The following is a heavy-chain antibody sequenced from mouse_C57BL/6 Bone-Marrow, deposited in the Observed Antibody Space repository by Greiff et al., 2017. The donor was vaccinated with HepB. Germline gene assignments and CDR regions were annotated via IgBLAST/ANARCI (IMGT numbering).Heavy chain of an antibody. CDR1: GFSLTSYG. CDR3: ARKGGDYVLFAY. V-gene: IGHV2-2*01. Sequence: QVQLQQSGPGLVQPSQSLSITCTVSGFSLTSYGVHWVRQSPGKGLEWLGVIWSGGSTDYNAAFISRLSISKDNSKSQVFFKMNSLQADDTAIYYCARKGGDYVLFAYWGQGTLVTVSA. D-gene: IGHD2-4*01. CDR2: IWSGGST. J-gene: IGHJ3*01.